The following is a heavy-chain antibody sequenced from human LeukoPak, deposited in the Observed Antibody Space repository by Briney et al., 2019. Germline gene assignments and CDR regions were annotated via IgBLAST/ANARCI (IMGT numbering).Heavy chain of an antibody. Sequence: KPSETLPLTCAVYGGSFSGYYWSWIRQPPGKGLEWIGEINHSGSTNYNPSLKSRVTISVDTSKNQFSLKLSSVTAADTAVYYCARGRSMVPDYWGQGTLVTVSS. J-gene: IGHJ4*02. CDR1: GGSFSGYY. V-gene: IGHV4-34*01. CDR3: ARGRSMVPDY. D-gene: IGHD2-8*01. CDR2: INHSGST.